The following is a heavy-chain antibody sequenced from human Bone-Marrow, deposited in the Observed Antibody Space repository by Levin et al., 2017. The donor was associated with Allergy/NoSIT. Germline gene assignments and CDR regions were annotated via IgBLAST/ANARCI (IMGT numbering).Heavy chain of an antibody. V-gene: IGHV4-59*01. CDR2: MYNSGST. J-gene: IGHJ4*02. CDR1: GGSISSYY. D-gene: IGHD3-10*01. CDR3: ARADAGGNNYYGSETYMYYFDY. Sequence: SETLSLTCTASGGSISSYYWSWIRQPPGKGLEWIGYMYNSGSTNYNPSLKSRVTISVDTSKNQFSLKLTSVTAADTAVYYCARADAGGNNYYGSETYMYYFDYWGQGTLVTVSS.